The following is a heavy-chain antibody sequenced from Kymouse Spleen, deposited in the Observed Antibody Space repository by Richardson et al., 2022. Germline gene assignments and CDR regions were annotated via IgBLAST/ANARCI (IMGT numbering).Heavy chain of an antibody. CDR3: AAEEGRHSNLYYYYGMDV. D-gene: IGHD4-11,IGHD4-11*01. Sequence: QMQLVQSGPEVKKPGTSVKVSCKASGFTFTSSAVQWVRQARGQRLEWIGWIVVGSGNTNYAQKFQERVTITRDMSTSTAYMELSSLRSEDTAVYYCAAEEGRHSNLYYYYGMDVWGQGTTVTVSS. CDR1: GFTFTSSA. CDR2: IVVGSGNT. J-gene: IGHJ6*02. V-gene: IGHV1-58*01.